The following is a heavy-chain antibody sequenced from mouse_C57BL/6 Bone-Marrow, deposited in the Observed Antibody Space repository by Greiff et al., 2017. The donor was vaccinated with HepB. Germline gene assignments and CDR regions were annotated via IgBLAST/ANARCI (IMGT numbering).Heavy chain of an antibody. V-gene: IGHV2-2*01. CDR2: IWSGGST. CDR1: GFSLTSYG. CDR3: ARTYSIYWYFDV. J-gene: IGHJ1*03. Sequence: VHLVESGPGLVQPSQRLSITCTVSGFSLTSYGVHWVRQSPGKGLEWLGVIWSGGSTDYNAAFISRLSISKDNSKSQVFFKMNSLQADDTAIYYWARTYSIYWYFDVWGTGTTVTVSS. D-gene: IGHD2-5*01.